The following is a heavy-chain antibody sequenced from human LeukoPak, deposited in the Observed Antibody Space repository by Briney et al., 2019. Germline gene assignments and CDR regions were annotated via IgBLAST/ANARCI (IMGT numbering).Heavy chain of an antibody. CDR3: ARQGFNWNYRDY. J-gene: IGHJ4*02. Sequence: GESLKISCKASGYSFPSYWIGWVRQMPGKGLEYIGRIDPSDSHSNYSPSFQGHVTISVDKSITTAYLQWSSLRASDTAIYYCARQGFNWNYRDYWGQGTLVTVSS. CDR2: IDPSDSHS. CDR1: GYSFPSYW. D-gene: IGHD1-7*01. V-gene: IGHV5-10-1*01.